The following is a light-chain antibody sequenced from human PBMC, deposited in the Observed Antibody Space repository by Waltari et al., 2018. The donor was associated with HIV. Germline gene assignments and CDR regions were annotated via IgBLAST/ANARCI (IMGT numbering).Light chain of an antibody. J-gene: IGLJ3*02. V-gene: IGLV8-61*01. CDR1: SGSVSTSYY. Sequence: QTVVTQEPSFSVSPGGPVTLTCCLCSGSVSTSYYPSWYQPTPGQTPRTLIYSTNTRSSWVPDRFSGSILGNKAALTITGAQADDESDYYCVLYMGSGIWVFGGGTKLTVL. CDR3: VLYMGSGIWV. CDR2: STN.